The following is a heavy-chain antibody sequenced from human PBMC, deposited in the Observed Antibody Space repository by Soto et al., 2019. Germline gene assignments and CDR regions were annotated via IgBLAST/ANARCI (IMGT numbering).Heavy chain of an antibody. Sequence: PSETLSLTCTVSGGSISSHYWTWIRQPPGKGLEWIGYVYNSGSTNYNPSLKSRVTISEDTSKSQFSLKVNSMTAADTAVYYCARYRREAVAGYTLDNWGQGILVTVSS. CDR1: GGSISSHY. J-gene: IGHJ4*02. D-gene: IGHD6-13*01. V-gene: IGHV4-59*11. CDR2: VYNSGST. CDR3: ARYRREAVAGYTLDN.